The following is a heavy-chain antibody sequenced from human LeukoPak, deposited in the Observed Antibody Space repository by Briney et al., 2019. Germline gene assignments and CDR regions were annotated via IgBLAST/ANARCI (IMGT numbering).Heavy chain of an antibody. CDR3: ARGIGYSSSWYYFDY. Sequence: GGSLRLSCVASGFSVSSNYMSWVRQAPGKGLEWVSVIYSGGSTYYADSVKGRFTISRDNSKNTLYLQMNSLRGEDTAVYYCARGIGYSSSWYYFDYWGQGTLVTVSS. J-gene: IGHJ4*02. D-gene: IGHD6-13*01. CDR2: IYSGGST. V-gene: IGHV3-66*01. CDR1: GFSVSSNY.